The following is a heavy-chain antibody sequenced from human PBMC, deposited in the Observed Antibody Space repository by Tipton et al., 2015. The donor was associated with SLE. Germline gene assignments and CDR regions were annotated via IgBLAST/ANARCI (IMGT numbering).Heavy chain of an antibody. CDR2: INYTGST. CDR1: GGSFSGYY. V-gene: IGHV4-34*01. CDR3: ARDLSDYYDSSGLDAFDI. Sequence: TLSLTCAVYGGSFSGYYWSWIRQPPGKGLEWIGEINYTGSTNYNPSLKSRVTISVDTSKNQFSLKLSSVTAADTAMYYCARDLSDYYDSSGLDAFDIWGQGTMVTVSS. J-gene: IGHJ3*02. D-gene: IGHD3-22*01.